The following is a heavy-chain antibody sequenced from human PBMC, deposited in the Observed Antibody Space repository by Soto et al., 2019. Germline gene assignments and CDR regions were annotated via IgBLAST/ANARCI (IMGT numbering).Heavy chain of an antibody. J-gene: IGHJ6*03. Sequence: GASVKVCCEVCGDSLTELSMHWVRQAPGKGLEWMGIINPGGGGTSYAQKFQGRVTMTRDTSTSTVYMELSSLRSEDTAVYYCARAYGESKYYYYYMDVWGKGTTVTVSS. CDR2: INPGGGGT. D-gene: IGHD4-17*01. CDR3: ARAYGESKYYYYYMDV. V-gene: IGHV1-46*03. CDR1: GDSLTELS.